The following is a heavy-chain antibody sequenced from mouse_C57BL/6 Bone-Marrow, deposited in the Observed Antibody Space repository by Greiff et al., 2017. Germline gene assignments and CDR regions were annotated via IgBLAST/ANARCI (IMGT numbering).Heavy chain of an antibody. CDR2: IDPSDSYT. J-gene: IGHJ2*01. CDR1: GYTFTSYW. CDR3: ARRSDY. Sequence: QVQLQQPGAELVRPGTSVKLSCKASGYTFTSYWMHWVKQRPGQGLEWIGVIDPSDSYTNYNQKFKGKATLTVDTSSSTAYMQLSSLTSEDSAVYYCARRSDYSGQGTTLTVSS. V-gene: IGHV1-59*01.